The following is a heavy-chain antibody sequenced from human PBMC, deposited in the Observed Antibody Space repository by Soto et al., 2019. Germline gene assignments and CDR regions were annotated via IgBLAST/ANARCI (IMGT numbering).Heavy chain of an antibody. CDR1: GFTFSSYG. D-gene: IGHD6-13*01. J-gene: IGHJ4*02. Sequence: GGSLRLSCAASGFTFSSYGMHWVRQALGKGLEWVSVIRYDGSNIYYADSVMGRFTISRDNSKNTLYLQMNSLRAEDTAVYYCAKDYSSSWYHFDYWGQGTLVTVSS. CDR3: AKDYSSSWYHFDY. V-gene: IGHV3-33*06. CDR2: IRYDGSNI.